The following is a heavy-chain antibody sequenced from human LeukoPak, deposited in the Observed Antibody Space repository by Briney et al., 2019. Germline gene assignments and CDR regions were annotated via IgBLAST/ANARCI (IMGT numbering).Heavy chain of an antibody. V-gene: IGHV4-61*02. Sequence: SETLSLTCTVSGGSISSGSYYWSWIRQPAGKGLEWIGRIYTSGSTNYNPSLKSRVTISLDTSKNQFSLNLSSVTAADTAVYYCARDSFRRSSTGSFDIWGQGTMVTVSS. CDR2: IYTSGST. D-gene: IGHD3-22*01. CDR1: GGSISSGSYY. J-gene: IGHJ3*02. CDR3: ARDSFRRSSTGSFDI.